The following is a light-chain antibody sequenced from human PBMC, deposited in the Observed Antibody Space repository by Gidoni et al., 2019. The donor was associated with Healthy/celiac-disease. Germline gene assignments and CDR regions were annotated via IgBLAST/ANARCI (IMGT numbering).Light chain of an antibody. J-gene: IGKJ1*01. Sequence: DIQMTHSPSSLSASVGDRATLTCRASQSINSNLNSYQQKPGKAPKLLIYAASSLQSGVPSRFSGSGSGTEFTLKISSLKTKDFATYYCLQNYSNPGKFGQETKVEIK. CDR1: QSINSN. CDR3: LQNYSNPGK. CDR2: AAS. V-gene: IGKV1-39*01.